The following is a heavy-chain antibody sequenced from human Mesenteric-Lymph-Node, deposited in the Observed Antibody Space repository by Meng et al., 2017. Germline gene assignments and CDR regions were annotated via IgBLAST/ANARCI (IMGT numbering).Heavy chain of an antibody. Sequence: GGSLRLSCAASGFTFSSYAMHWVRQAPGKGLEWVAVISYDGSNKYYADSVKGRFTISRDNSKNTLYLQMNSLRAEDTAVYYCARDGLEMATIWNYFDYWGQGTLVTVSS. D-gene: IGHD5-24*01. J-gene: IGHJ4*02. CDR3: ARDGLEMATIWNYFDY. CDR2: ISYDGSNK. V-gene: IGHV3-30*01. CDR1: GFTFSSYA.